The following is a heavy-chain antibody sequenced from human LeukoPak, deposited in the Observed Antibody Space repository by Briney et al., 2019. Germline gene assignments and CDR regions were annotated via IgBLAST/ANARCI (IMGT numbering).Heavy chain of an antibody. CDR2: INPNSGGP. Sequence: ASVKDSCKASGDTFTGDYMHWGRQAPGQGLEWMGWINPNSGGPNYAQKFQGSATMTRDTSNSTAYLELSRLRSDDTAVYYCARDKEDGSGRGLNYYYSYYMDVWGKGTTVTVSS. V-gene: IGHV1-2*02. CDR1: GDTFTGDY. CDR3: ARDKEDGSGRGLNYYYSYYMDV. J-gene: IGHJ6*03. D-gene: IGHD3-10*01.